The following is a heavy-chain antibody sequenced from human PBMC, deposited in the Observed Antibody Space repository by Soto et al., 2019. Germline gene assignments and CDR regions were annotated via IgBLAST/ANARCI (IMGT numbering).Heavy chain of an antibody. CDR3: ARDPFGYCSSTSCYLYYYGMDV. CDR1: GYSFTSYW. J-gene: IGHJ6*02. D-gene: IGHD2-2*01. V-gene: IGHV5-10-1*01. CDR2: IDPSDSYT. Sequence: LKISCKGSGYSFTSYWISWVRQMPMKVLEWMGRIDPSDSYTNYSPSFQGHVTISADKSISTAYLQWSSLKASDTAMYYCARDPFGYCSSTSCYLYYYGMDVWGQGTTVTVSS.